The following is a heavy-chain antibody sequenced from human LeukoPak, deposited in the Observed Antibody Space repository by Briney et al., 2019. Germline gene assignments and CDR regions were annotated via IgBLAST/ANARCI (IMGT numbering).Heavy chain of an antibody. D-gene: IGHD3-3*01. J-gene: IGHJ4*02. CDR2: INPNSGGT. V-gene: IGHV1-2*02. Sequence: ASVKVSCKASGYTFTGYYMHWVRQAPGQGLEWMGWINPNSGGTNYAQKFQGRVTMTRDTSISTAYMELRRLRSDDTAVYYCARVKDYDFWSGYCFDYWGQGTLVTVSS. CDR3: ARVKDYDFWSGYCFDY. CDR1: GYTFTGYY.